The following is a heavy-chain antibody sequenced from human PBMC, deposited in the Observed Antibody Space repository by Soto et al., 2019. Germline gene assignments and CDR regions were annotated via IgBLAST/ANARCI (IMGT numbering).Heavy chain of an antibody. V-gene: IGHV1-46*01. Sequence: ASVKVSCKASGYTFTSYYMHWVRQAPGQGLEWMGLISTNNGSTSYAQKFQGRVTMTTDTSTSTAYMELRSLRSDDTAVYYCARVVQYSNWYFDLWGRGTLVTVSS. J-gene: IGHJ2*01. D-gene: IGHD6-6*01. CDR3: ARVVQYSNWYFDL. CDR1: GYTFTSYY. CDR2: ISTNNGST.